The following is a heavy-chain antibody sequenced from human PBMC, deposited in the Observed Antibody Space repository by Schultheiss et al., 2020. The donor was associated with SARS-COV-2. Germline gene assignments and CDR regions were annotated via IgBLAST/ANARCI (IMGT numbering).Heavy chain of an antibody. CDR2: IYHSGGT. J-gene: IGHJ4*02. V-gene: IGHV4-61*01. Sequence: SETLSLTCSVSGGSVSSGSYYWTWIRQSPGRGLEWIGYIYHSGGTRYHPSLKSRVTISVDTSKNQFSLKLSSVTAADTAVYYCARGREGADGLDYWGQGTLVTVSS. CDR1: GGSVSSGSYY. CDR3: ARGREGADGLDY.